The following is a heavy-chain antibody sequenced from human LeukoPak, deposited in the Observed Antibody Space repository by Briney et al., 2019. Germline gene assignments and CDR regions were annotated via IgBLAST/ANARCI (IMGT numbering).Heavy chain of an antibody. J-gene: IGHJ4*02. CDR1: GYIFTGYY. V-gene: IGHV1-2*02. D-gene: IGHD3-16*01. Sequence: ASVKVSCKASGYIFTGYYMHWVRQAPGQGLDWMGWINPKSGGTNYAQKFQGRVTMTRDTSISTAYMELSRLRSDDTAVYYCARSSHRLYDYVWGSYESKDYWGQGTLVTVSS. CDR3: ARSSHRLYDYVWGSYESKDY. CDR2: INPKSGGT.